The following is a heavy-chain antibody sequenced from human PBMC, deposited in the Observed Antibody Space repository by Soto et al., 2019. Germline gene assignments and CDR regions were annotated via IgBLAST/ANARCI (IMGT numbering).Heavy chain of an antibody. J-gene: IGHJ4*02. D-gene: IGHD3-9*01. CDR1: GFTFSSYA. CDR2: ISYDGSNK. V-gene: IGHV3-30-3*01. Sequence: GGSLRLSCAASGFTFSSYAMHWVRQAPGKGLEWVAVISYDGSNKYYADSVKGRFTISRDNSKSTLYLQMNSLRAEDTAVYYCAKGGGFDWRRGKSITIVDYWGQGTLVTVSS. CDR3: AKGGGFDWRRGKSITIVDY.